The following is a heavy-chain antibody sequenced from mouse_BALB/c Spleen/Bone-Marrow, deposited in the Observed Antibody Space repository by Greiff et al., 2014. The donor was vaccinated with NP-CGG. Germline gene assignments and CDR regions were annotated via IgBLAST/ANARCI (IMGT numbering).Heavy chain of an antibody. CDR3: TRGITTVVATRAMDY. CDR2: IYPGNSDT. D-gene: IGHD1-1*01. Sequence: EVQLQQSGTVLARPGASVKMSCKASGYTFTSYWMHWVKQRPGQRLEWIGAIYPGNSDTSYNQKFKGKAKLTAVTSTSTAYMDLSSLTNEDSAVYYCTRGITTVVATRAMDYWGQGTSVTVSS. CDR1: GYTFTSYW. J-gene: IGHJ4*01. V-gene: IGHV1-5*01.